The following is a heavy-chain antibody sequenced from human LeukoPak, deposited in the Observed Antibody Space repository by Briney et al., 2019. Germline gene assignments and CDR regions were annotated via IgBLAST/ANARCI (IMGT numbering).Heavy chain of an antibody. CDR2: INHSGST. CDR1: GVSFSGYY. J-gene: IGHJ5*02. V-gene: IGHV4-34*01. CDR3: AELTRGYNH. Sequence: SETLSLTCAVYGVSFSGYYWSWIRQPPGKGLEWIGEINHSGSTNYNPSLKSRVTISVDTSKNQFSLKLSSVTAGDTAVYYCAELTRGYNHWGQGTLVTVSS. D-gene: IGHD5-18*01.